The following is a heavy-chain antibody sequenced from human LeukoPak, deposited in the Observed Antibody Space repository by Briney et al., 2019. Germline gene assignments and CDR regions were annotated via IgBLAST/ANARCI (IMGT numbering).Heavy chain of an antibody. V-gene: IGHV3-21*01. CDR1: GFTFSSYS. J-gene: IGHJ6*02. D-gene: IGHD2-15*01. Sequence: GGSLRLSCAASGFTFSSYSMNWVRQAPGKGLEWVSSISSSSSYIYYADSVKGRFTISRDNAKNSLYLQMNSLRAEDTAVYYCARDRGGCSGGSCRWYGMDVWGQGTTVTVSS. CDR3: ARDRGGCSGGSCRWYGMDV. CDR2: ISSSSSYI.